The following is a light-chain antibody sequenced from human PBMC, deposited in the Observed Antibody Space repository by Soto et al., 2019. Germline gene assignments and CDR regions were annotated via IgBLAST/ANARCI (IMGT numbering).Light chain of an antibody. Sequence: DIQMTQSPSSLSASVGDRVTITCRASPDINNFLAWYQHKPGKVPKLLIYAASTLQSGVPSRFSGSGSGTDFTLTISSLQPEDGATYYCQKYNNAPWTFGQGTKVEIK. CDR3: QKYNNAPWT. J-gene: IGKJ1*01. CDR1: PDINNF. CDR2: AAS. V-gene: IGKV1-27*01.